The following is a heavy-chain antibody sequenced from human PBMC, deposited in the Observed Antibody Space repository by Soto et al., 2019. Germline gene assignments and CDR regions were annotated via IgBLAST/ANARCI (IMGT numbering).Heavy chain of an antibody. CDR1: GYTFSSYG. V-gene: IGHV1-18*01. Sequence: QVQLVQSGAEVKEPGASVRVSCQASGYTFSSYGFSWVRQAPGQGLEWVAWISANSGDTNSAHKFQVRGTLTTDTSTITAYMDLRSLTSDHTAISYCAIDFRQSCGGPRLISFDFWGQGTLVTVSS. CDR2: ISANSGDT. D-gene: IGHD2-21*01. CDR3: AIDFRQSCGGPRLISFDF. J-gene: IGHJ4*02.